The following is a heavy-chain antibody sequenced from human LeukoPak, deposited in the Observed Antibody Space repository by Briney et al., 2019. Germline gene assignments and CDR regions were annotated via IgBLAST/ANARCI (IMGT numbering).Heavy chain of an antibody. CDR2: ISPNSGGT. D-gene: IGHD3-10*01. CDR3: AVTPTHNYGSGSSHNWFDP. Sequence: GASVKVSCKASGYTFTGYYMHWVRQAPGQGLEWMGWISPNSGGTNYAQKFQGRVTMTRDTSISTAYMELSRLRSDDTAVYYCAVTPTHNYGSGSSHNWFDPWGQGTLVTVSS. CDR1: GYTFTGYY. J-gene: IGHJ5*02. V-gene: IGHV1-2*02.